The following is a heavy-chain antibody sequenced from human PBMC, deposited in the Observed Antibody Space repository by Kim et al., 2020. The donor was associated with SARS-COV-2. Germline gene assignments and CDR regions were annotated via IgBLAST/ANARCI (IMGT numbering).Heavy chain of an antibody. Sequence: SETRSLTCTVSGGSISSSSYYWCWIRQPPGKGREWIGSIYYSGSTYYNPSLKIRVTRSVDTSKNQFSLKLSSVTAADTAVYYCARTLVVTIDYWGQGTLVTVSS. V-gene: IGHV4-39*01. CDR2: IYYSGST. CDR3: ARTLVVTIDY. J-gene: IGHJ4*02. D-gene: IGHD4-17*01. CDR1: GGSISSSSYY.